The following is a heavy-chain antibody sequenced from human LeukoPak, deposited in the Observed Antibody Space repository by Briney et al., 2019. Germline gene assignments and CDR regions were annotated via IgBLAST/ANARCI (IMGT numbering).Heavy chain of an antibody. CDR3: ARVQNRGYSYGSHYYYYGMDV. CDR2: INPNGCST. J-gene: IGHJ6*02. D-gene: IGHD5-18*01. V-gene: IGHV1-46*01. CDR1: GYTFTSYY. Sequence: ASVTVSCKASGYTFTSYYMHWVRQAPGQGLEWMGIINPNGCSTSYAQKFQGRVTITADESTSTAYMELSSLRSEDTAVYYCARVQNRGYSYGSHYYYYGMDVWGQGTTVTVCS.